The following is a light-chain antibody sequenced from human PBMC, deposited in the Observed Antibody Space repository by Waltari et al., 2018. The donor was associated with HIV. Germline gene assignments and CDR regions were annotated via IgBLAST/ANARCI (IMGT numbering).Light chain of an antibody. V-gene: IGKV1-33*01. CDR1: QDISNF. Sequence: DSQMAQSLSSLSAFLGESVTITCQASQDISNFLNWFQHKPGKAPKLLIYDASSLETGVPSRFSGSASGTYVTLTTSSLQPEDIATYFCQQYDHLPITFGQGTRLEIK. J-gene: IGKJ5*01. CDR2: DAS. CDR3: QQYDHLPIT.